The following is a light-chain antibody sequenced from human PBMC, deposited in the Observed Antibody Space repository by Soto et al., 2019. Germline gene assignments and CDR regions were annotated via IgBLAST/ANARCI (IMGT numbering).Light chain of an antibody. J-gene: IGLJ1*01. CDR3: AAWDDSLGAYV. Sequence: QSVLTQPPSASATPGQRFTISCSGSNSNIGTNTVNWYQQLPGTAPRLLIYTNNQRPSGVPQRFSGSKTGTSASLAIGGLQSEDGADYYCAAWDDSLGAYVFGTGTKVTVL. CDR2: TNN. CDR1: NSNIGTNT. V-gene: IGLV1-44*01.